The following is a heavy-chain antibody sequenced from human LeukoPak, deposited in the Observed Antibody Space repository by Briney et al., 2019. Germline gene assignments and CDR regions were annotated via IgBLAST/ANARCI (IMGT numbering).Heavy chain of an antibody. Sequence: SETLSLTCTASGGSISSSSYYWGWIRQPPGKGLEWIGSIYYSGSTYYNPSLKSRVTISVDTSKNQFSLKLSSVTAADTAVYYCARHGIVPGYSYGHGAYFDYWGQGTLVTVSS. CDR2: IYYSGST. J-gene: IGHJ4*02. CDR3: ARHGIVPGYSYGHGAYFDY. CDR1: GGSISSSSYY. D-gene: IGHD5-18*01. V-gene: IGHV4-39*01.